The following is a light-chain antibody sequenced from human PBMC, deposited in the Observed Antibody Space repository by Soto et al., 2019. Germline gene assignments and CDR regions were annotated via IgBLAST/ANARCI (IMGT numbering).Light chain of an antibody. J-gene: IGLJ3*02. Sequence: QSALTQPRSVSGSPGQSVTISCTGTGSDIGASDFVSWYQQHPDKAPKLIIYYVSQRPSGVPDRFSGSKTGNTASLTISGLLTEDEADYYCCSSPGSLTWVFGEGTKLTVL. CDR3: CSSPGSLTWV. CDR2: YVS. V-gene: IGLV2-11*01. CDR1: GSDIGASDF.